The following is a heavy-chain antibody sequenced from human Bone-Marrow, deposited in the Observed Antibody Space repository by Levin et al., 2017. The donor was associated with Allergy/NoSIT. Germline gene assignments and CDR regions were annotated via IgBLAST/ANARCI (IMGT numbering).Heavy chain of an antibody. CDR1: GYSISSGYY. J-gene: IGHJ2*01. CDR2: IYHSGST. CDR3: ARAYDIAAAARYWYFDL. V-gene: IGHV4-38-2*01. D-gene: IGHD6-13*01. Sequence: SQTLSLTCPVSGYSISSGYYWGWIRQPPGKGLEWIGSIYHSGSTYYNPSLKSRVTISVDTSKNQFSLKLSSVTAADTAVYYCARAYDIAAAARYWYFDLWGRGTLVTVSS.